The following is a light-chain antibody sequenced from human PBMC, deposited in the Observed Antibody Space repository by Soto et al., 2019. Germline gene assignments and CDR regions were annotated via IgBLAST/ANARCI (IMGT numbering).Light chain of an antibody. V-gene: IGKV1-39*01. CDR1: QSIGAY. Sequence: DIQMTQSPSSLPASVGDRVIITCRASQSIGAYLHWYQHKPGTAPKLLIYAASTLQSGVPSRFSGSGSGTDFTLTVNNLQPEDFATYYCQQSYSFPRTFGRGTKVEIK. J-gene: IGKJ1*01. CDR2: AAS. CDR3: QQSYSFPRT.